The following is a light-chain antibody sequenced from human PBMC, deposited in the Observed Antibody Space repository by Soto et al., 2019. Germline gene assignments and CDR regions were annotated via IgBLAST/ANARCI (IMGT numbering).Light chain of an antibody. CDR2: DVS. Sequence: SALTQPRSVSGSPGQSVTISCTGTSSDVGGYTYVSWYQQYPGKAPKLMIYDVSKRPSGVPDRFSGSKSGNTASLTISGLQAEDEADYYCCSYAGSYTLVFGGGTKLTVL. CDR3: CSYAGSYTLV. J-gene: IGLJ2*01. V-gene: IGLV2-11*01. CDR1: SSDVGGYTY.